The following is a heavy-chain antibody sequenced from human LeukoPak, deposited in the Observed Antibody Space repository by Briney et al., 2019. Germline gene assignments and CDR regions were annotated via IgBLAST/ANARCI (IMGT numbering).Heavy chain of an antibody. CDR1: GFTFSSYG. J-gene: IGHJ4*02. CDR3: ARDIKFGGPDYFDS. CDR2: TSVDGNIK. V-gene: IGHV3-30*19. D-gene: IGHD2-15*01. Sequence: GSLRLSCAASGFTFSSYGMHWVRQAPGKGLEWVAVTSVDGNIKFYTDSVRGRFFISRDNFKNTLYLEMDSLKTEDTAVYYCARDIKFGGPDYFDSWGQGTLVTVSS.